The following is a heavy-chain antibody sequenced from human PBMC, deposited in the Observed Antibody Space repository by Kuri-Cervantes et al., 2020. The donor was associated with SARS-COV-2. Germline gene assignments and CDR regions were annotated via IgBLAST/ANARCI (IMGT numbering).Heavy chain of an antibody. CDR2: INPKSCGT. CDR3: YCAQKEGFDS. CDR1: GYTFTGYY. J-gene: IGHJ4*02. V-gene: IGHV1-2*02. Sequence: ASVKVSCKASGYTFTGYYTDWVRQALGQGREWMGWINPKSCGTNNAQKFQGRVTMTMDIYTSTVDMELSSLTSEDTAIYYCYCAQKEGFDSWGQGTLVTVSS. D-gene: IGHD2-21*01.